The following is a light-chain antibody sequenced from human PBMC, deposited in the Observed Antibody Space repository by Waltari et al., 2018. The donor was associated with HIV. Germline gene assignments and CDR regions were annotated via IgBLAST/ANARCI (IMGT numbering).Light chain of an antibody. Sequence: QTVVTQESSLTVSPGGTVTLTCGLTFGTVRPSCYPNWLQQKTGLPPTSLIYGCGTKHRWTPARYSGSIVGDKATLTLTAVQAEDEAIYFCLLYVGGSYLFGGGTLVTVL. CDR2: GCG. CDR1: FGTVRPSCY. J-gene: IGLJ2*01. CDR3: LLYVGGSYL. V-gene: IGLV7-43*01.